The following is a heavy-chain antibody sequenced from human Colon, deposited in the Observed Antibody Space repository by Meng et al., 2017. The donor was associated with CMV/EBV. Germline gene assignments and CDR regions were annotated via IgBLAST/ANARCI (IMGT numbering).Heavy chain of an antibody. CDR2: IYHSGST. Sequence: SETLSLTCAVSGGPISSSNWWSCVRQPPGKGLGWIGEIYHSGSTNYNPSLKSRVTISVDKSKNQFSLKLSSVTAADTAVYYCARFRWSLGLDYWGQGTLGTVS. CDR3: ARFRWSLGLDY. CDR1: GGPISSSNW. J-gene: IGHJ4*02. V-gene: IGHV4-4*02. D-gene: IGHD2-15*01.